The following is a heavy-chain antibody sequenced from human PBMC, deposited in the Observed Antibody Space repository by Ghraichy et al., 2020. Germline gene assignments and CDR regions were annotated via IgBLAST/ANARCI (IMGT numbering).Heavy chain of an antibody. CDR2: IYNSGNT. CDR1: DGSITTGRYS. V-gene: IGHV4-30-4*07. Sequence: SETLSLTCVVPDGSITTGRYSWSWIRQPPGKGLEWIGYIYNSGNTYYNPSLKSRVTISLDTSKNQFSLKLISVTAADTAVYYCARDRLVTPGYFDSWGQGTLVTVPS. J-gene: IGHJ4*02. CDR3: ARDRLVTPGYFDS.